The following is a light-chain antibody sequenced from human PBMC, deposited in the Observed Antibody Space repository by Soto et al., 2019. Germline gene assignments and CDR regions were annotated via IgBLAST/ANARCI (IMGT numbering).Light chain of an antibody. CDR1: QSVGTF. J-gene: IGKJ1*01. V-gene: IGKV3-11*01. CDR3: QQCNSWPQST. CDR2: DAS. Sequence: EIVLTQSPATLTLSAGERATLSCRASQSVGTFFAWYQQKPGQAPRLLIYDASNRATGIPASFSGSGSGTDFTLTISSLEHEDFAVYYCQQCNSWPQSTFGQGTKVDIK.